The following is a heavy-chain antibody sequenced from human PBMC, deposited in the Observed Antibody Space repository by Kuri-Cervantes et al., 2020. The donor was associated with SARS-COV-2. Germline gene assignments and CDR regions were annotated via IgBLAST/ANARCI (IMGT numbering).Heavy chain of an antibody. D-gene: IGHD3-10*01. V-gene: IGHV4-61*08. CDR2: IYYSGST. Sequence: SETLSLTCTVSGGSISSGGYYWNWIRQRPGKGLEWIGYIYYSGSTNYNPSLKSRVTISVDTSKNQFSLKLSSVTAADTAVYYCARTINSGSYYNPHCYFDYWGQGTLVTVSS. CDR1: GGSISSGGYY. J-gene: IGHJ4*02. CDR3: ARTINSGSYYNPHCYFDY.